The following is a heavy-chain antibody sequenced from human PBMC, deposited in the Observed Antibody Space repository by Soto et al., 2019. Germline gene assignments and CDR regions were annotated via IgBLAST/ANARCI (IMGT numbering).Heavy chain of an antibody. Sequence: PSETLSLTCAVYGGSFSGYYWSWIRQPPGKGLEWIGEINHSGSTNHNPSLKSRVTISVDTSKNQFSLKLSSVTAADTAVYYCARASTAPDYWGQGTLVTVSS. V-gene: IGHV4-34*01. J-gene: IGHJ4*02. CDR1: GGSFSGYY. D-gene: IGHD2-2*01. CDR3: ARASTAPDY. CDR2: INHSGST.